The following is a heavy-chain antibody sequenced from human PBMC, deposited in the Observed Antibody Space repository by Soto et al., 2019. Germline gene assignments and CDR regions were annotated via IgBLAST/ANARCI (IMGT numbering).Heavy chain of an antibody. CDR3: ARDLRQGASGATVYGMDV. J-gene: IGHJ6*02. CDR2: VSHDGRKT. CDR1: GFIFSNNG. Sequence: QVQLVESGGGEVQPGTSLRLSCIASGFIFSNNGMHWVRQAPGKGLEWVALVSHDGRKTFYADSVKGRLTIYRVNSKNTVYLHMNNLRPEDTAVYRCARDLRQGASGATVYGMDVWGQGTTVTVSS. V-gene: IGHV3-30*03. D-gene: IGHD7-27*01.